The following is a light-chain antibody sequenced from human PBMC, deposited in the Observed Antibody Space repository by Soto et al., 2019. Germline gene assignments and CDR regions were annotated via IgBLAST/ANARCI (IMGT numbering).Light chain of an antibody. J-gene: IGKJ5*01. CDR2: HAS. Sequence: DIQMTHSPSSLSASIVDRVTITCQASQNITTNLSWYQQKPGKAPNLLIYHASKLAKGVTSRFSGSGSGTDFSFIITSLQREDLATYYCQQYYGLPPLTFGQGTRLEIK. CDR3: QQYYGLPPLT. CDR1: QNITTN. V-gene: IGKV1-33*01.